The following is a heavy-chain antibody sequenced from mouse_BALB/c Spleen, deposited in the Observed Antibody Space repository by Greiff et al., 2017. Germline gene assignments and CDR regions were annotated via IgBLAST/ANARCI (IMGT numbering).Heavy chain of an antibody. CDR3: ARAYYGNSYYFDY. Sequence: QVQLQQPGAELVMPGASVRMSCKASGYTFTDYWMHWVKQRPGQGLEWIGTIDTSDSYTSYNQKFKGKATLTVDESSSTAYMQLSSLTSEDSAVYYCARAYYGNSYYFDYWGQGTTLTVSS. V-gene: IGHV1-69*01. J-gene: IGHJ2*01. D-gene: IGHD2-10*01. CDR1: GYTFTDYW. CDR2: IDTSDSYT.